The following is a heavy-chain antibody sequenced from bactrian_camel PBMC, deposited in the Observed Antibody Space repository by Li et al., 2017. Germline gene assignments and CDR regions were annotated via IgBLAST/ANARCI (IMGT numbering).Heavy chain of an antibody. J-gene: IGHJ6*01. V-gene: IGHV3S55*01. CDR3: AASLCQPRYRDYARLAPRFGD. CDR1: GDIPARYR. Sequence: HVQLVESGGGSVQAGGSLKVSCIYSGDIPARYRMGWFRQRPGQEREGVASMNTLGTTSYANFVKGRFTISVDNAKNTVYLQMDSLKPEDTALYYCAASLCQPRYRDYARLAPRFGDWGQGTQVTVS. D-gene: IGHD4*01. CDR2: MNTLGTT.